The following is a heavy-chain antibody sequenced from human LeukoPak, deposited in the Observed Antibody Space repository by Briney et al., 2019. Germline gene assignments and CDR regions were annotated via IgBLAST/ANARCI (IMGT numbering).Heavy chain of an antibody. CDR1: GFAFSDYY. Sequence: GGSLRLSCAASGFAFSDYYMSWIRQAPGKGLDWLSYISISGSDTFYADSVSGRFTISRDNAKNSLFLQMNSLRVEDTAVYYCARGNNTFEMATLALDHWGQGALVTVSS. V-gene: IGHV3-11*01. CDR3: ARGNNTFEMATLALDH. D-gene: IGHD5-24*01. J-gene: IGHJ4*02. CDR2: ISISGSDT.